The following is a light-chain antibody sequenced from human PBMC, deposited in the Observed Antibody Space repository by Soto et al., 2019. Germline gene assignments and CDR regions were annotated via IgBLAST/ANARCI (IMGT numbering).Light chain of an antibody. J-gene: IGLJ1*01. CDR1: SSDVGGYKY. CDR2: DVS. V-gene: IGLV2-14*01. Sequence: QSVLTQPASVSGSPGQSIAISCTGTSSDVGGYKYVSWYQQYPGKAPKLMIYDVSNRPSGVSDRFSGSKSGNTASLTISGLQSEDEADYYCSSYTSSSTVFGTGTKVTVL. CDR3: SSYTSSSTV.